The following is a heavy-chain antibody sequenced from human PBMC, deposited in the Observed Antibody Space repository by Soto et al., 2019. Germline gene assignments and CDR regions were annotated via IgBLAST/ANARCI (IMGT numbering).Heavy chain of an antibody. V-gene: IGHV4-59*12. J-gene: IGHJ6*02. CDR3: ARISYSSGRKKIYYYYGMDV. CDR1: GGSISSYY. Sequence: SETLSLTCTVSGGSISSYYWSWIRQPPGKGLEWIGYIYYSGSTNYNPSLKSRVTISVDTSKNQFSLKLSSVTAADTAVYYCARISYSSGRKKIYYYYGMDVWGQGTTVTVSS. D-gene: IGHD6-19*01. CDR2: IYYSGST.